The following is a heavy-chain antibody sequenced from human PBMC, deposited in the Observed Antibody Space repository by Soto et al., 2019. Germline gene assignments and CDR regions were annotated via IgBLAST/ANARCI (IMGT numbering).Heavy chain of an antibody. CDR2: INPKNGDT. J-gene: IGHJ1*01. V-gene: IGHV1-2*06. D-gene: IGHD2-15*01. CDR3: ARGVVVAPSNFQH. CDR1: GYTFTAYY. Sequence: ASVKVSCKAPGYTFTAYYMHWVRQAPGQGLEWMGRINPKNGDTNYVQKFQGRVTMTRDTSISTAYMELSSLTSGDTAVYYCARGVVVAPSNFQHWGQGTLVTVSS.